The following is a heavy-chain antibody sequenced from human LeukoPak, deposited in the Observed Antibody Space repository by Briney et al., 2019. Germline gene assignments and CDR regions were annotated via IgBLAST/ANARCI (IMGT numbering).Heavy chain of an antibody. CDR3: ARRPITPDYYYMDV. J-gene: IGHJ6*03. D-gene: IGHD4-23*01. Sequence: GGSLRLSCAAPGFTVSSNYMTWVRQAPGKGLEWVSVLYTSGATYYADSVRGRFTISRDNSKNTLYLQMNSLRAEDTAVYYCARRPITPDYYYMDVWGKGTTVTVSS. V-gene: IGHV3-53*01. CDR1: GFTVSSNY. CDR2: LYTSGAT.